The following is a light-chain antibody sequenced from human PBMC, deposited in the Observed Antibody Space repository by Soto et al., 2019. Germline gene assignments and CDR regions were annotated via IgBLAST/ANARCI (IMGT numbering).Light chain of an antibody. J-gene: IGKJ2*01. Sequence: DIQMTQSPSSLSASVGDRVTITCQASQDVSNSLNWYQHNPGKAPKLLIFDESTLETGVPSRFSGGGSGTAFTLTISRLQPEDLGTYYCQQYDYLPYTFGQGTKVEIK. CDR3: QQYDYLPYT. CDR2: DES. CDR1: QDVSNS. V-gene: IGKV1-33*01.